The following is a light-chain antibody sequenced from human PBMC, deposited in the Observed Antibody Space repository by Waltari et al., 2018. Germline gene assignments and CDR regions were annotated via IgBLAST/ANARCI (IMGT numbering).Light chain of an antibody. CDR3: QHYVSSPLT. CDR2: GAS. Sequence: EIVLTQSPGTLSLSPGERATLSCRASQSVTSNYLAWYQQKPGQAPRLLIFGASGRATGIPERFSGSGSGTDFTLTISRLEPEDFAVYYCQHYVSSPLTFGQGTKVEIK. J-gene: IGKJ1*01. V-gene: IGKV3-20*01. CDR1: QSVTSNY.